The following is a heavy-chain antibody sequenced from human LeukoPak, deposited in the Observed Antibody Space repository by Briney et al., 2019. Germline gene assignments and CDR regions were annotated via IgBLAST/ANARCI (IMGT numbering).Heavy chain of an antibody. D-gene: IGHD3-3*01. CDR2: ISGSGGST. CDR3: AKDAKRNYDFWDRFDY. J-gene: IGHJ4*02. CDR1: GFTFNTYA. Sequence: GGSLRLSCAASGFTFNTYAMSWVRQAPGKGRAWVSAISGSGGSTYYADSVKGRFTISRDNSKNTLYLQMNSLRAEDTALYYCAKDAKRNYDFWDRFDYWGQGTLVTVSS. V-gene: IGHV3-23*01.